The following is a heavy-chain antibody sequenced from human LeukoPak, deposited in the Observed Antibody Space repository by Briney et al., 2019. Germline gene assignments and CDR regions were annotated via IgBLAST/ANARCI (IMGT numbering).Heavy chain of an antibody. CDR1: GGTFSSYA. CDR3: ARLINYYDSSGYLDV. CDR2: IIPIFGTA. V-gene: IGHV1-69*06. J-gene: IGHJ6*04. Sequence: SVKVSCKASGGTFSSYAISWVRQAPGQGLEWMGGIIPIFGTANYAQKFQGRATITADKSTSTAYMELSSLRSEDTAVYYCARLINYYDSSGYLDVWGKGTTVTVSS. D-gene: IGHD3-22*01.